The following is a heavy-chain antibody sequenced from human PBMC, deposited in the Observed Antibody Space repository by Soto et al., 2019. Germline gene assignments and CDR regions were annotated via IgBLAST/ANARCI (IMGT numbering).Heavy chain of an antibody. Sequence: GGSLRLSCAASGFTFSSYALTWVRQAPGKGLEWVSVIGASGSSTFHADSVKGRFTISRDNSKNTLFLQMNSLRAEDTAVYYCAKVVDYDSTGYYSHLDHWGQGTLVTVSS. CDR2: IGASGSST. D-gene: IGHD3-22*01. CDR1: GFTFSSYA. V-gene: IGHV3-23*01. CDR3: AKVVDYDSTGYYSHLDH. J-gene: IGHJ4*02.